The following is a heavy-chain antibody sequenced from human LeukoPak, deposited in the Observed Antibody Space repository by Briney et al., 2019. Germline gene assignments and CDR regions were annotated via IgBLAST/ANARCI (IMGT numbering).Heavy chain of an antibody. CDR2: IKAKAHGGTI. J-gene: IGHJ4*02. CDR3: TTDGVGVEGATYDN. V-gene: IGHV3-15*01. CDR1: GFTFINAW. D-gene: IGHD1-26*01. Sequence: PGGSLRLSCAASGFTFINAWMAWVRQAPGKGLEWVGRIKAKAHGGTIEYAAPVKGIFTISRDDSKNTLYLQMNSLKTEDTAVYYCTTDGVGVEGATYDNWGQGTLVSVSS.